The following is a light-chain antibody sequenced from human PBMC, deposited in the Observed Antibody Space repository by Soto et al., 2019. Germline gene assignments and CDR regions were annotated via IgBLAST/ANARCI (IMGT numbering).Light chain of an antibody. J-gene: IGLJ1*01. Sequence: QSALTQPASVSGSAGQSITISCTGTSSDVGSYKFVSWYQQHPGKVPKVIIYEGSKRPSGVSNRFSGSKSVNTASLTISGLQVEDEADYYCCSYAGSSSFVFGTGTKVTVL. CDR3: CSYAGSSSFV. CDR1: SSDVGSYKF. V-gene: IGLV2-23*03. CDR2: EGS.